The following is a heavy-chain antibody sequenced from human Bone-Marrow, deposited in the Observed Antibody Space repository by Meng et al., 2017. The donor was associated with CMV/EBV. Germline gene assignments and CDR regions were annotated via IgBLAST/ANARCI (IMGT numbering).Heavy chain of an antibody. Sequence: SETLSLTCTVSGHSTSSGYYWGWIRQFPGKGLEWIGSISPGGTTYYNPSLKSRLIISVDTSKTQFSLQLSSVTAADTAVYYCATQDAFCSVFWGQGALVTVSS. D-gene: IGHD2-15*01. CDR3: ATQDAFCSVF. V-gene: IGHV4-38-2*02. CDR1: GHSTSSGYY. CDR2: ISPGGTT. J-gene: IGHJ4*02.